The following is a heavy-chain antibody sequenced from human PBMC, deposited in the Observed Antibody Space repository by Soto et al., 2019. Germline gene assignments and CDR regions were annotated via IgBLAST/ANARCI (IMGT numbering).Heavy chain of an antibody. CDR2: LTPSSGTT. CDR3: ARGGRYTYGHFDY. V-gene: IGHV1-46*01. J-gene: IGHJ4*02. CDR1: GYSFTTFY. D-gene: IGHD5-18*01. Sequence: ASVKVSCKASGYSFTTFYVHWVRQAPGQGPEWMGVLTPSSGTTSFAPQLQARVTMTRDTSTSTVYMDLSSLRSEDTAVYYCARGGRYTYGHFDYWGQGTLVTVSS.